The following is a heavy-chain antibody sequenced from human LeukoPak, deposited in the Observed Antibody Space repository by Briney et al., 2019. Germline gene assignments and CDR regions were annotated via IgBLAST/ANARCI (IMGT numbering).Heavy chain of an antibody. CDR1: GGSISSGGYS. J-gene: IGHJ4*02. D-gene: IGHD3-22*01. CDR2: IYHSGST. CDR3: ARGTYDSSGYYWTPFDY. V-gene: IGHV4-30-2*01. Sequence: SETLSLTCAVSGGSISSGGYSWSWIRQPPGKGLEWIGYIYHSGSTYYNPSLKSRVTISVDRSKNQFSLKLSSVTAADTAVYYCARGTYDSSGYYWTPFDYWGQGTLVTVSS.